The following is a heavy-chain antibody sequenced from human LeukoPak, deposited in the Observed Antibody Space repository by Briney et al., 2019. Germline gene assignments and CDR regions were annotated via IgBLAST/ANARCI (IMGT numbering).Heavy chain of an antibody. CDR3: ARDDRRYSGYDFFDY. CDR1: GFTFSSYN. Sequence: GGSLRLSCAASGFTFSSYNMNWVRQAPGKGLEWVSYITSSSSMIYYADSVKGRFTISRDNSKNTLYLQMNSPRAEDTAVYYCARDDRRYSGYDFFDYWGQGTLVTVSS. V-gene: IGHV3-48*01. CDR2: ITSSSSMI. J-gene: IGHJ4*02. D-gene: IGHD5-12*01.